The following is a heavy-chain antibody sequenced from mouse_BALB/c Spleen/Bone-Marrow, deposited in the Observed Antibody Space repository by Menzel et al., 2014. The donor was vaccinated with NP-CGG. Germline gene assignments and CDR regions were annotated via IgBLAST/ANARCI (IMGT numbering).Heavy chain of an antibody. V-gene: IGHV1-67*01. Sequence: QVQLKESGPELVRPGVSVKIPCKGPGYTFTDYAMHRVKQSHAKSLEWIGVISTYSGNTNYNQKFKGKATMTVDKSSSTAYMELARLTSEDSAIYYCARSNYGSSYVFDYWGQGTTLTVSS. CDR1: GYTFTDYA. D-gene: IGHD1-1*01. J-gene: IGHJ2*01. CDR3: ARSNYGSSYVFDY. CDR2: ISTYSGNT.